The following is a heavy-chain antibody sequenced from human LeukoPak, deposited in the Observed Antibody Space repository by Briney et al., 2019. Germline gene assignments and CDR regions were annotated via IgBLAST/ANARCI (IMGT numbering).Heavy chain of an antibody. CDR1: GFTFNSYG. D-gene: IGHD5-12*01. Sequence: GGSLRLSCASSGFTFNSYGMSWVRQAPGKGLECVSGISGNGGKTYYADSVKGRFTITRDNFKNMVYLQMKSLRAEDTAVYYCAKDPRGGYDYNWFDPWGQGTLVTVSS. J-gene: IGHJ5*02. V-gene: IGHV3-23*01. CDR2: ISGNGGKT. CDR3: AKDPRGGYDYNWFDP.